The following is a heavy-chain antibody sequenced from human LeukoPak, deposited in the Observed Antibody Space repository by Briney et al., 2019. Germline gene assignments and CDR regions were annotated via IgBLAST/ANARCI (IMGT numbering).Heavy chain of an antibody. V-gene: IGHV4-39*07. D-gene: IGHD4-23*01. CDR3: ARDYLGGNPDAFDI. Sequence: PSETLSLTCTVSGDSISSSSYDWGWIRQPPGKELEWIGSIYYSGSTYYNPSLNSRVTISVDTSKNQFSLKLSSVTAADTAVYYCARDYLGGNPDAFDIWGQGTMVTVSS. J-gene: IGHJ3*02. CDR1: GDSISSSSYD. CDR2: IYYSGST.